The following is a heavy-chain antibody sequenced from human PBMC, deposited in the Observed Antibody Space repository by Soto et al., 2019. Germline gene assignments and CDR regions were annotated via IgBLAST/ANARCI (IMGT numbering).Heavy chain of an antibody. Sequence: PSETLCITCTFSAASLSGYYWVWIRQPPGKGLEWIGYFHYSGISNYNSSLKRRVTMSLDTSKNQFSLKLSSVSAADTAIHYCARGASNWQYFDYWGQGALVTVSS. CDR3: ARGASNWQYFDY. V-gene: IGHV4-59*01. CDR2: FHYSGIS. D-gene: IGHD4-4*01. CDR1: AASLSGYY. J-gene: IGHJ4*02.